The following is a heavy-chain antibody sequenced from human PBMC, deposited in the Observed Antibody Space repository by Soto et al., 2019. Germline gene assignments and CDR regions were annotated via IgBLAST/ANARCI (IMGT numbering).Heavy chain of an antibody. D-gene: IGHD3-22*01. Sequence: QVQLQESGPGLVKPSETLSLTCTVSGGSIGSYYWSWIRQPAGKGLEWIGRIYTSGSTNYNPSLKSRVTMSVDTSKNQFSLKLSSVTAADTAVYYCARVPASYYDSSGYYYVDYGMDVWGQGTTVTVSS. CDR2: IYTSGST. V-gene: IGHV4-4*07. CDR1: GGSIGSYY. J-gene: IGHJ6*02. CDR3: ARVPASYYDSSGYYYVDYGMDV.